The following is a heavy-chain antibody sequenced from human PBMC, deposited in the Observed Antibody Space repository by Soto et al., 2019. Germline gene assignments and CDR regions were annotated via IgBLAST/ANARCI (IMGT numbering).Heavy chain of an antibody. D-gene: IGHD1-26*01. CDR1: VGTFSSYA. J-gene: IGHJ4*02. Sequence: GASVKVSFKASVGTFSSYASSWVGQAPGQGLEWMGGIIPIFGTANYAQKFQGRVTITADESTSTAYMELSSLRSEDTAVYYCAREAVAGSYEAALYYFDYWGQGTLVTVSS. V-gene: IGHV1-69*13. CDR3: AREAVAGSYEAALYYFDY. CDR2: IIPIFGTA.